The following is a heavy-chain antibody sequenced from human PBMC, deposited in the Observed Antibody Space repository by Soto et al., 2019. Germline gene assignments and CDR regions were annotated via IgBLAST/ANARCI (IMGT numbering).Heavy chain of an antibody. Sequence: EVQLVESGGVLVQPGGSLRLSCAASGFTFSSHWMHWVRQAPGKGLVWVLRINSDGSRINYADSVKGLLTISRDNAKNLVYLQTNSLRAEETSVYICASVASGLYFIDVWGKGTMVNVSS. V-gene: IGHV3-74*01. D-gene: IGHD2-21*02. J-gene: IGHJ6*03. CDR2: INSDGSRI. CDR3: ASVASGLYFIDV. CDR1: GFTFSSHW.